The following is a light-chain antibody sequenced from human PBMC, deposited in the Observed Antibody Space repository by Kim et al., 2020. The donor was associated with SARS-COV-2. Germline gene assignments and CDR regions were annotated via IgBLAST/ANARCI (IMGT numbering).Light chain of an antibody. J-gene: IGKJ4*01. Sequence: EIVMTQSPATLSVSPGERATLSCRASQSVSSNLAWYQQKPGQAPRLLIYGASTRATGIPGRFSGSGSGTEFTLTISSLQSEDFAGNYCQQYSHWPLTFGGGTNLEI. CDR3: QQYSHWPLT. V-gene: IGKV3-15*01. CDR2: GAS. CDR1: QSVSSN.